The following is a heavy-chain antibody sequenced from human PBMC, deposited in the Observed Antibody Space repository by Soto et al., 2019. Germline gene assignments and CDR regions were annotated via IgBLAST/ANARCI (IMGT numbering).Heavy chain of an antibody. Sequence: GGSLRLSCAASQFTFSTYAITWVRQAPGKGLEWVSLISASGGSTYYADSVKGRFTISRDNSKNTLYLQMGSLRADDTAVYYCAKVHGSGNYHNFPDYWGQGTLVTVSS. CDR2: ISASGGST. CDR1: QFTFSTYA. J-gene: IGHJ4*02. CDR3: AKVHGSGNYHNFPDY. V-gene: IGHV3-23*01. D-gene: IGHD3-10*01.